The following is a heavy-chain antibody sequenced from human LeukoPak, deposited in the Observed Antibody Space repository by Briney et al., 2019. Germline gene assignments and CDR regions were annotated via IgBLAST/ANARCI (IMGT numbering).Heavy chain of an antibody. CDR2: ISGSGGST. CDR1: GFTFSSYA. D-gene: IGHD3-22*01. CDR3: AKQMYYYDSSGLFDY. Sequence: SGGSLRLSCAASGFTFSSYAMSWVRQAPGKGLEWVSAISGSGGSTYYADSVKGRFTISRDNSKNTLYLQMNSLRAEDTAVYYCAKQMYYYDSSGLFDYWGQGTLVTVSS. V-gene: IGHV3-23*01. J-gene: IGHJ4*02.